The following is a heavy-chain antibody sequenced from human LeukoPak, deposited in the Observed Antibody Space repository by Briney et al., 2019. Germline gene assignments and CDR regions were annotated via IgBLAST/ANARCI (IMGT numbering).Heavy chain of an antibody. CDR2: IYYSGST. CDR1: GASVSSGSYY. CDR3: ARGPIAVAGIGSDAFDI. V-gene: IGHV4-61*01. D-gene: IGHD6-19*01. Sequence: SETLSLTCNVSGASVSSGSYYWSWIRQPPGKGLEWIGYIYYSGSTNYNPSLKSRVTISVDTSKNQFSLKLSSVTAADTAVYYCARGPIAVAGIGSDAFDIWGQGTMVTVSS. J-gene: IGHJ3*02.